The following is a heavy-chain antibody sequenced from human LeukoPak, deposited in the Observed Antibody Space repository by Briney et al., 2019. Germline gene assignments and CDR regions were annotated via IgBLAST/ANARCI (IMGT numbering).Heavy chain of an antibody. CDR3: GGGYYGSGSYPKNPPIDY. Sequence: SETLSLTCTVSGDSISSSSSYWGWIRQPPGKGLEWIGSIYYSGSTYYNTSLKSRVTISVDTSKNQFSLKLSSVTAADTAVYYCGGGYYGSGSYPKNPPIDYWGQGTLVTVSS. CDR2: IYYSGST. D-gene: IGHD3-10*01. CDR1: GDSISSSSSY. J-gene: IGHJ4*02. V-gene: IGHV4-39*01.